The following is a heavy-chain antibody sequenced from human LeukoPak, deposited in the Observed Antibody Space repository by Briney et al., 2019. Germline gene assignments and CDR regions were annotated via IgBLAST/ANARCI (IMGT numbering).Heavy chain of an antibody. Sequence: KPGGSLRLFCAASGFTFSDYYMSWIRQAPGKGLEWVSYISRSGSTIYYADSVKGRFTISRDNAKNSLYLQMSSLRAEATAVYSWARGKNRMGYSYDPWGYWGQGTLVTVSS. J-gene: IGHJ4*02. V-gene: IGHV3-11*01. CDR1: GFTFSDYY. D-gene: IGHD5-18*01. CDR3: ARGKNRMGYSYDPWGY. CDR2: ISRSGSTI.